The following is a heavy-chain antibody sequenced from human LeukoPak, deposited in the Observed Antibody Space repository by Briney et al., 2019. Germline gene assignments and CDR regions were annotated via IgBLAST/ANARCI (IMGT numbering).Heavy chain of an antibody. D-gene: IGHD5-18*01. CDR3: ARPYSWGMPDN. Sequence: PAGSLRLSCAASGFTFSSYSMNWVRQAPGKGLVWVSSISSSSSYIYYADSVKGRFTISRDNAKNSLYLQLNSLRAEDAAVFYSARPYSWGMPDNCGPGALVTVSS. V-gene: IGHV3-21*01. CDR1: GFTFSSYS. J-gene: IGHJ4*02. CDR2: ISSSSSYI.